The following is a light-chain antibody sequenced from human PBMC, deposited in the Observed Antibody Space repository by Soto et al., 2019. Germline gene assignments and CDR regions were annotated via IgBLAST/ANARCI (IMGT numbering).Light chain of an antibody. CDR2: NDN. CDR1: TSNIGSNS. CDR3: AAWDDSLSGPV. Sequence: QSVLTQPPSASGTPGQRGTISCSGSTSNIGSNSVYWYRQLPGTAPKLLIYNDNKRPAGVPDRFSGSKSGTSASLAISGLRSEDEAGYFCAAWDDSLSGPVFGGGTKLTVL. V-gene: IGLV1-47*02. J-gene: IGLJ3*02.